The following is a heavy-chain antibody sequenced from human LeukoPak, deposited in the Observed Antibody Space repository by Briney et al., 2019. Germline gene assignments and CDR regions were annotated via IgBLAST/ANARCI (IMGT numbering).Heavy chain of an antibody. CDR1: GFTFRSYT. CDR2: IKEDGGVE. J-gene: IGHJ4*02. D-gene: IGHD6-19*01. CDR3: ARDRAYSSFDY. V-gene: IGHV3-7*01. Sequence: PGGSLRLSCAASGFTFRSYTMNWVRQAPGKGLEWVANIKEDGGVENYVASVKGRFTISRDNAKNSLYLEMNSLRAEDTAVYFCARDRAYSSFDYWGQGTLVTVSS.